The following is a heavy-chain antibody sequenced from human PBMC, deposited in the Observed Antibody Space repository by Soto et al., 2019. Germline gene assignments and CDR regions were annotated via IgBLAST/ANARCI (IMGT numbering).Heavy chain of an antibody. CDR2: IKQDGSEK. CDR3: ARITDIVLVPAWLTYYFDY. J-gene: IGHJ4*02. Sequence: GGSLRLSCAASGFTFSIYWMSWFRQAPGKGLEWVANIKQDGSEKYYVDSVKGRFTISRDNAKNSLYLQMNSLRAEDTAVYYCARITDIVLVPAWLTYYFDYWGQGTLVTVSS. D-gene: IGHD2-2*01. CDR1: GFTFSIYW. V-gene: IGHV3-7*01.